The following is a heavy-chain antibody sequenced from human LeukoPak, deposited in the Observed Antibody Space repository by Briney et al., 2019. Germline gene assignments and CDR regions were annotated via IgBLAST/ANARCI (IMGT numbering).Heavy chain of an antibody. J-gene: IGHJ4*02. Sequence: SGTLSLTCAVSGGSISSSNWWSWVRQPPGKGLEWIGEIYHSGSTNYNPSLKSRVTISVDKSKNQFSLKLSSVTAADTAVYYCASGESYYGSGTSFDYWGQGTLVTVSS. V-gene: IGHV4-4*02. D-gene: IGHD3-10*01. CDR2: IYHSGST. CDR1: GGSISSSNW. CDR3: ASGESYYGSGTSFDY.